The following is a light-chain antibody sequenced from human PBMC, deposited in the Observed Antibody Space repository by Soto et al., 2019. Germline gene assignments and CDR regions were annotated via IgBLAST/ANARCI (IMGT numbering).Light chain of an antibody. V-gene: IGKV1-9*01. J-gene: IGKJ5*01. CDR2: DDS. CDR3: QQYNSYPIT. CDR1: QALSNY. Sequence: DIQLTQSPSVLSASVGDTVTITCRASQALSNYLAWYQQKPGKAPKLLIYDDSSLESGVPSRFSGSGSGTEFTLTISSLQPDDFATYFCQQYNSYPITFGQGTRLEIK.